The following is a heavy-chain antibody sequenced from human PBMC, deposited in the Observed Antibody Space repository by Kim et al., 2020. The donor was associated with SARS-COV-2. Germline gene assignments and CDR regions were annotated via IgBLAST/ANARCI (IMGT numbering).Heavy chain of an antibody. D-gene: IGHD2-21*02. CDR1: GGSISSSNW. V-gene: IGHV4-4*02. CDR3: ATLQTEPLPPLFYYYYGMDV. J-gene: IGHJ6*02. Sequence: SETLSLTCAVSGGSISSSNWWSWVRQPPGKGLEWIGKIYHSGSTNYNPSLKSRVTISVDKTKNQFSLKLSSVTAADTAVYYCATLQTEPLPPLFYYYYGMDVWGQGTTVTVSS. CDR2: IYHSGST.